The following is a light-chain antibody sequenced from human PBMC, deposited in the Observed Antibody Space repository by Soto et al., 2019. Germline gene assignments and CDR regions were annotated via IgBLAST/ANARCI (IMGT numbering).Light chain of an antibody. V-gene: IGKV3-15*01. CDR2: RAS. Sequence: EIVMTQSPATLSVSPGERATLSCRASQSVSSNLAWYQQKPGQAPRLLIYRASTRATGIPARFSGSGSGTEFTLTISSLQSEDLAVYYCQQYNNWPTFGQGTKVDIK. J-gene: IGKJ1*01. CDR1: QSVSSN. CDR3: QQYNNWPT.